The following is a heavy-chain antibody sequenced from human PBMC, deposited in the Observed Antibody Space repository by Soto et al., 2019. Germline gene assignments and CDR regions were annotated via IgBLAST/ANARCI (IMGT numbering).Heavy chain of an antibody. D-gene: IGHD2-15*01. J-gene: IGHJ6*02. CDR2: ISSSSSYI. CDR1: GFTFSSYS. Sequence: EVQLVESGGGLVKPGGSLRLSCAASGFTFSSYSMNWVRQAPGKGLELVSSISSSSSYIYYADSVKGRFTISRDNAKNSLYLQMNSLRAEDTAVYYCASPSSSIYCSGGSCPSDVWGQGTTVTVSS. V-gene: IGHV3-21*01. CDR3: ASPSSSIYCSGGSCPSDV.